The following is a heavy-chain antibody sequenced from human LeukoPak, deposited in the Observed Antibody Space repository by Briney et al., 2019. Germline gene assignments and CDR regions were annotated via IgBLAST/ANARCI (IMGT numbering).Heavy chain of an antibody. CDR3: AKEEGLYSSGLND. Sequence: GGSLRLSCTASGLNFIKAWMNWVRQAPGKGLEWVSAISGSGGSTYYADSVKGRFTISRDNSKNTLYLQMNSLRAEDTAVYYCAKEEGLYSSGLNDWGQGTLVTVSS. CDR1: GLNFIKAW. CDR2: ISGSGGST. J-gene: IGHJ4*02. V-gene: IGHV3-23*01. D-gene: IGHD6-19*01.